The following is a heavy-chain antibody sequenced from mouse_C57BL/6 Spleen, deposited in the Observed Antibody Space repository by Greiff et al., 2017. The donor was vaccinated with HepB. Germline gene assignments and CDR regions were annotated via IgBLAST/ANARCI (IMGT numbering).Heavy chain of an antibody. CDR1: GYSITSGYY. J-gene: IGHJ3*01. CDR3: ARGGSFITTVDEFAY. V-gene: IGHV3-6*01. D-gene: IGHD1-1*01. Sequence: EVQLQQSGPGLVKPSQSLSLTCSVTGYSITSGYYWNWIRQFPGNKLEWMGYISYDGSNNYNPSLKNRISITRDTSKNQFFLKLNSVTTEDTATYYCARGGSFITTVDEFAYWGQGTLVTVSA. CDR2: ISYDGSN.